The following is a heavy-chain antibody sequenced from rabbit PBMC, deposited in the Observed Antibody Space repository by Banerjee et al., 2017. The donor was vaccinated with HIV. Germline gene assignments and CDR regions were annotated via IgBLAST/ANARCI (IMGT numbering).Heavy chain of an antibody. CDR1: GFDFSSNA. CDR2: IYTGSGNT. CDR3: ARGSYTYGYPGYTYFDL. Sequence: QEQLEESGGGLVKPGASLTLTCTASGFDFSSNAMCWVRQAPGKGLEWIGCIYTGSGNTYYASWAKGRFTISKTSSTTVTLQMTSLTAADTATYFCARGSYTYGYPGYTYFDLWGPGTLVTVS. V-gene: IGHV1S45*01. J-gene: IGHJ4*01. D-gene: IGHD7-1*01.